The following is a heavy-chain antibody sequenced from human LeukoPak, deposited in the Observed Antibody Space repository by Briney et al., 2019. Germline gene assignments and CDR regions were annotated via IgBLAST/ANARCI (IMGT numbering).Heavy chain of an antibody. V-gene: IGHV4-59*02. CDR2: VYYSGST. CDR3: ARIHRYCSGGACYVLDN. J-gene: IGHJ4*02. CDR1: GGSVSDYY. Sequence: PSETLSLTCVVSGGSVSDYYWGWIRQPPGRGLEWIGYVYYSGSTNYSPSFKSRITISVDTSRNQFSLQLSSVTAADTAVYYCARIHRYCSGGACYVLDNWGQGTLVAVSS. D-gene: IGHD2-15*01.